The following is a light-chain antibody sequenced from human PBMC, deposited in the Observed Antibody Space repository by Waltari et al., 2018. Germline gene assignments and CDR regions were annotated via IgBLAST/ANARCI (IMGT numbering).Light chain of an antibody. J-gene: IGKJ1*01. CDR2: KVA. Sequence: DAVMTQSPVSLPVTLGQSASISCRSSQSLVHSDGNTYLNWFQQRPGQSPRRRIYKVARRASWVPERFRGSGSVTDLTLKISRVEAEDVGTYYCMQGTHWPRTFGQGTKVEIK. CDR3: MQGTHWPRT. V-gene: IGKV2-30*02. CDR1: QSLVHSDGNTY.